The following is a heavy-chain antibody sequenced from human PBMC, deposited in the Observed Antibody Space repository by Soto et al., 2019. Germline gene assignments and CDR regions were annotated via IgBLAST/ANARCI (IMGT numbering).Heavy chain of an antibody. J-gene: IGHJ4*02. CDR3: ARVGGGSGKIDY. Sequence: SETLSLTCTVSGGSISSYYWSWIRQPPGKGLEWIGYIYYSGSTNYNPSLKSRVTISVDTSKNQFSLKLSSVTAADTAVYYCARVGGGSGKIDYWGQGTLVTVS. CDR2: IYYSGST. V-gene: IGHV4-59*01. D-gene: IGHD2-15*01. CDR1: GGSISSYY.